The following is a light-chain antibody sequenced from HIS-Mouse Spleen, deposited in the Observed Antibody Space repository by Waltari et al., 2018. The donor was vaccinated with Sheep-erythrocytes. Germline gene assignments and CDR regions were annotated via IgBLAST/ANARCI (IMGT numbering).Light chain of an antibody. V-gene: IGLV3-19*01. CDR2: GKN. Sequence: SSELTQDPAVSVALGQTVRITCQGDSLRSYYASWYQQKPGQAPVLVIYGKNNRPSGLPDRFSGSSSGNTASLTITVAQAEDEADYYCNSRDSSGNHWVFGGGTKLTVL. J-gene: IGLJ3*02. CDR3: NSRDSSGNHWV. CDR1: SLRSYY.